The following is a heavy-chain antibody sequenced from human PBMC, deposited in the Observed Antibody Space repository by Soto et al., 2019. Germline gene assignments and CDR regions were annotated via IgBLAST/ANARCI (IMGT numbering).Heavy chain of an antibody. Sequence: GGSLRLSCAASGFTFSRYAMSWVRQAPGKGLEWVSAISGSGGSTYYADSVKGRFTISRDNSKNTLYLQMNSLRAEDTAVYYCAKDLTIFGVVPYFDYWGQGTLVTVSS. D-gene: IGHD3-3*01. J-gene: IGHJ4*02. CDR1: GFTFSRYA. V-gene: IGHV3-23*01. CDR3: AKDLTIFGVVPYFDY. CDR2: ISGSGGST.